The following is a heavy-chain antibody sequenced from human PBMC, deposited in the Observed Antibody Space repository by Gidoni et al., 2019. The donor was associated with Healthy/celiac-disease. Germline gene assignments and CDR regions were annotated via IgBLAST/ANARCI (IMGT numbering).Heavy chain of an antibody. Sequence: EVQLVESGGGLVQPGGSLRLSCAASGFTFSSYSMNWVRQAPGKGLEWVSYISSRSSTIYYADSVKGRFTISRDNAKNSLYLQMNSLRAEDTAVYYCARDLEGFGELPLSYAFDIWGQGTMVTVS. CDR1: GFTFSSYS. CDR2: ISSRSSTI. D-gene: IGHD3-10*01. V-gene: IGHV3-48*04. CDR3: ARDLEGFGELPLSYAFDI. J-gene: IGHJ3*02.